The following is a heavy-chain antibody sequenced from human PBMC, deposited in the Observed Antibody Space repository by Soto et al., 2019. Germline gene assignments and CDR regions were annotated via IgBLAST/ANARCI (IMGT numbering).Heavy chain of an antibody. CDR1: GYTFTSYG. V-gene: IGHV1-18*04. CDR2: ISAYNGNT. CDR3: ARELRRYSSSSAYVMDV. J-gene: IGHJ6*02. Sequence: QVQPVQSGAEVKKPGASVKVSCKASGYTFTSYGISWVRQAPGQGLEWMGWISAYNGNTNYAQKLQGRVTMTTDTSTSTAYMELRSLRSDDTAVYYCARELRRYSSSSAYVMDVWGQGTTVTVSS. D-gene: IGHD6-6*01.